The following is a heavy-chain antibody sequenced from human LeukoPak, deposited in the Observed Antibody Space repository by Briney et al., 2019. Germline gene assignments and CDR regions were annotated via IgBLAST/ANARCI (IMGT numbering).Heavy chain of an antibody. Sequence: SETLSLTCAVYGGSFSGYYWSWIRQPPGKGLEWMGEINHSGSTNYNPSLESRVAISVDTSKNQFSLKLSSVTAADTAVYYCARLVSAAGNYYYYYMDVWGKGTTVTVSS. V-gene: IGHV4-34*01. D-gene: IGHD2-2*01. J-gene: IGHJ6*03. CDR2: INHSGST. CDR1: GGSFSGYY. CDR3: ARLVSAAGNYYYYYMDV.